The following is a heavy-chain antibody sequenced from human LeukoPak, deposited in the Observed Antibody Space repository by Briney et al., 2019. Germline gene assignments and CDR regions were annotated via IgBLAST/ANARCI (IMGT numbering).Heavy chain of an antibody. D-gene: IGHD3-10*01. CDR1: GYTFTSYY. Sequence: GASVKVSCKASGYTFTSYYMHWVRQAPGQGLEWMGIINPSGGSTSYAQKFQGRVTMTEDTSTDTAYMELSSLRSEDTAVYYCATNSHGSGSSKYYYYYYYMDVWGKGTTVTISS. CDR3: ATNSHGSGSSKYYYYYYYMDV. J-gene: IGHJ6*03. CDR2: INPSGGST. V-gene: IGHV1-46*01.